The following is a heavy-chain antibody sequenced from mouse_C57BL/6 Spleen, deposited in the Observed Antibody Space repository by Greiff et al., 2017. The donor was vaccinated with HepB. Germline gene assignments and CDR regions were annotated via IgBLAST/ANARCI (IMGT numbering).Heavy chain of an antibody. CDR1: GYTFTSYW. CDR2: IDPSDSYT. Sequence: QVQLQQPGAELVRPGTSVKLSCKASGYTFTSYWMHWVKQRPGQGLEWIGVIDPSDSYTNYNQKFKGKATLTVDTSSSTAYMQLSSLTSEDSAVYYCARREFYAWGQGTSVTVSS. V-gene: IGHV1-59*01. CDR3: ARREFYA. J-gene: IGHJ4*01. D-gene: IGHD1-1*01.